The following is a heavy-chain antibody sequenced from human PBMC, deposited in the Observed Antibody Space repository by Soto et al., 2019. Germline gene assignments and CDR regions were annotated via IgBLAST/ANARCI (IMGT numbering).Heavy chain of an antibody. CDR1: GFTFSTYA. D-gene: IGHD1-26*01. J-gene: IGHJ6*02. Sequence: GGSLRLSCGASGFTFSTYATSWVRQAPGKGLEWVSAVVGGGGSTYYTDSVKGRFTISRDNSKNTLYLQMSSLRVEDTAVYYCAKSQQWGLPLSGGIDVWGQGTTVTVSS. CDR3: AKSQQWGLPLSGGIDV. V-gene: IGHV3-23*01. CDR2: VVGGGGST.